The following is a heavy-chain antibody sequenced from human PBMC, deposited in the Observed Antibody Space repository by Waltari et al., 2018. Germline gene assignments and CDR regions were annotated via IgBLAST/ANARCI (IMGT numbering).Heavy chain of an antibody. D-gene: IGHD3-16*01. CDR3: AKGGYLDE. Sequence: EVQLVESGGTLVQPGGSLRLSCAASGFPVSVFWMSWVRQAAGKGVEWVANINEDGSQKYFVDAVKGRFTISIDNAKESLSLEMNSLRAEDTAVYYCAKGGYLDEWGQGTLVTVSS. J-gene: IGHJ4*02. CDR1: GFPVSVFW. V-gene: IGHV3-7*01. CDR2: INEDGSQK.